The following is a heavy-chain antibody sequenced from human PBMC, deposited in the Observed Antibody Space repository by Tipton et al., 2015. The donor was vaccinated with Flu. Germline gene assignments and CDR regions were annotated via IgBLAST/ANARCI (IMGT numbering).Heavy chain of an antibody. J-gene: IGHJ4*02. V-gene: IGHV3-21*01. CDR3: AGSRGIGDYDFDY. CDR1: GFIFSDYC. CDR2: ISFDMGGSI. Sequence: VQLVQSGGGLVKPGGSLTLSCAASGFIFSDYCMNWVRLTPGKRLEWVSSISFDMGGSIYYADSLEGRFTISRDNARKSLYLQMNNLRAEDTAVYFCAGSRGIGDYDFDYWGQGALVTVSS. D-gene: IGHD3-16*01.